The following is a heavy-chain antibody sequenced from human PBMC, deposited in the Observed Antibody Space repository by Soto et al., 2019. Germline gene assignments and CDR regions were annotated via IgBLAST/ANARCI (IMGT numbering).Heavy chain of an antibody. Sequence: PSETLSLTCAVYGGSFSGYYWIWIRQPPGKGLEWIGEINHSGSANYNPSLKSRVTMSVHTSNSQFSLELSSVTAADTAVYYCARGLITGSHYSGGWYYFDSWGQGTQVTVSS. V-gene: IGHV4-34*01. J-gene: IGHJ4*02. CDR1: GGSFSGYY. CDR3: ARGLITGSHYSGGWYYFDS. D-gene: IGHD1-26*01. CDR2: INHSGSA.